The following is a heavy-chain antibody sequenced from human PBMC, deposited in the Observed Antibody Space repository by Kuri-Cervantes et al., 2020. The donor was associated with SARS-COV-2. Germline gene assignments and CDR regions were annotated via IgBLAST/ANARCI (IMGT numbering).Heavy chain of an antibody. D-gene: IGHD3-3*01. V-gene: IGHV4-34*01. CDR3: ARYYDFWSGSRGDYGMDV. J-gene: IGHJ6*02. Sequence: SQTLSLTCAVYGGSFSGYYWSWIRQPPGKGLEWIGEINHSGSTNYNPSLKSRVTISVDTSKNQFSLKLSSVTAADTAVYYCARYYDFWSGSRGDYGMDVWGQGTTVTVSS. CDR1: GGSFSGYY. CDR2: INHSGST.